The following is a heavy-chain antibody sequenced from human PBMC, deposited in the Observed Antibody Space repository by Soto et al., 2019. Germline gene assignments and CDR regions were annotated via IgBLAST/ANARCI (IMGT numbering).Heavy chain of an antibody. V-gene: IGHV5-51*01. J-gene: IGHJ5*02. CDR3: ARKENGGYFNWCGP. D-gene: IGHD2-21*02. CDR2: IFPSDSDT. CDR1: GYRFTSYW. Sequence: GESLKISCRTSGYRFTSYWIAWVRQMPGKGLEWMGIIFPSDSDTRYSPSFQGQVTISADRSTSTVFLQWASLKASDTAVYFCARKENGGYFNWCGPWGQGTLVTVAS.